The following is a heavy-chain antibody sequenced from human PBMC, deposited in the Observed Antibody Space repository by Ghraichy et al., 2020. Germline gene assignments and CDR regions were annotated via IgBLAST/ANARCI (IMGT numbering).Heavy chain of an antibody. J-gene: IGHJ4*02. CDR1: GLTFSSYW. D-gene: IGHD3-10*01. CDR3: STSPRADRGNY. CDR2: IKTDGSTT. V-gene: IGHV3-74*01. Sequence: GSLNISCAASGLTFSSYWMHWVRQAPGKGLEWVSHIKTDGSTTNYADSVRGRFTISRDNAKNTLYLPMNSLRADDTAVYYCSTSPRADRGNYWGQGTLVTVSS.